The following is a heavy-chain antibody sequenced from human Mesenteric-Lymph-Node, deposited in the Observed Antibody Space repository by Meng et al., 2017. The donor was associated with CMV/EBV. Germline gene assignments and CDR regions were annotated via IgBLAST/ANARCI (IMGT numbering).Heavy chain of an antibody. CDR1: GYIFTGYY. D-gene: IGHD5-24*01. Sequence: ASVKVSCKASGYIFTGYYIHWVRQAPGQGLEWMGWINPSSGDTNYAQSFQGRVTLTRDTSISTAYMEVSRLTSDDTAVYYCARVPTSNGYILKPFEYWGQGTLVTVSS. CDR3: ARVPTSNGYILKPFEY. CDR2: INPSSGDT. V-gene: IGHV1-2*02. J-gene: IGHJ4*02.